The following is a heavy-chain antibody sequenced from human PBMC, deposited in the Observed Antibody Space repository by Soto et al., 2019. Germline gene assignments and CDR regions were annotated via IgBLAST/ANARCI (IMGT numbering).Heavy chain of an antibody. V-gene: IGHV1-69*02. Sequence: SVKVSCKASGGTFSSYTISWVRQAPGQGLEWMGRIIPILGIANYAQKFQGRVTITADKSTSTAYMELSSLRSEDTAVYYCARYSPGIAAADPGGYSYYGMDVWGQGTTVTVSS. CDR3: ARYSPGIAAADPGGYSYYGMDV. CDR1: GGTFSSYT. D-gene: IGHD6-13*01. J-gene: IGHJ6*02. CDR2: IIPILGIA.